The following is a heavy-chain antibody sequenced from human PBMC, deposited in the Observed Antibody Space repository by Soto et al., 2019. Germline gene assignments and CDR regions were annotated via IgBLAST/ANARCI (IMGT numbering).Heavy chain of an antibody. V-gene: IGHV3-23*01. CDR3: AGADVMLVAIITTLIDS. Sequence: EVQLLESGGGLVQPGGSLRLSCAASGFTFVNYAMTWVRQAPGKGLEWVSTINGGNGGTYYADSVKGRFTISRDNYHNALYLHMSSLRSEDTAIYYCAGADVMLVAIITTLIDSCGQGTLVTVSS. J-gene: IGHJ4*02. CDR1: GFTFVNYA. CDR2: INGGNGGT. D-gene: IGHD2-8*02.